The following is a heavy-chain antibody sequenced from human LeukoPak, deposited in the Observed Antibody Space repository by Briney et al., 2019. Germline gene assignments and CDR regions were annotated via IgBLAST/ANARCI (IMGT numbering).Heavy chain of an antibody. J-gene: IGHJ3*02. D-gene: IGHD3-22*01. V-gene: IGHV3-7*01. Sequence: GGSLRLSCAASGFTFSSYWMTWVRQAPGKGLEWVANIKRDGSEENYVDSVKGRLTISRDNAKNSLFLQMSSLGAEDTAAYYCARDADYYDSSGYYDAFDIWGQGTMVTVSS. CDR2: IKRDGSEE. CDR3: ARDADYYDSSGYYDAFDI. CDR1: GFTFSSYW.